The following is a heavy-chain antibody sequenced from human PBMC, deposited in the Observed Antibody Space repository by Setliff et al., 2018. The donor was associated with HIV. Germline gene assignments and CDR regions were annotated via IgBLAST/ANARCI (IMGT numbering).Heavy chain of an antibody. V-gene: IGHV3-64*04. J-gene: IGHJ4*01. CDR2: ISSNGGST. D-gene: IGHD3-3*02. Sequence: GGSLRLSCATSGFTFSNYAMAWVRQAPGKGLEYVSAISSNGGSTYYADSVKGRFTISRDNSKNTLNLQMNSLRPEDTAVYYCAKGLVIFGALSDWVLDYWGQGTLVTVSS. CDR1: GFTFSNYA. CDR3: AKGLVIFGALSDWVLDY.